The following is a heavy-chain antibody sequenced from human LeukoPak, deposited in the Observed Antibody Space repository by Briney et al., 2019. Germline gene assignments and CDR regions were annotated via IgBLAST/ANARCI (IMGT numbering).Heavy chain of an antibody. D-gene: IGHD2-2*01. V-gene: IGHV3-33*01. Sequence: GGSLRLSCAASGFTFSSYGMHWVRQAPGKGLEWVAVIWYDGSNKYYADSAKGRFTISRDNSKNTLYLQMNSLRAEDTAVYYCARDAVPAAMSSWFDPWGQGTLVTVSS. CDR1: GFTFSSYG. CDR3: ARDAVPAAMSSWFDP. J-gene: IGHJ5*02. CDR2: IWYDGSNK.